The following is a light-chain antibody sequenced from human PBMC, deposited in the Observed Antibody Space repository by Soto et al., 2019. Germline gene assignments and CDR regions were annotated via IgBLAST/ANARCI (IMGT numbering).Light chain of an antibody. V-gene: IGKV3-20*01. CDR2: AAS. CDR3: QQYGSTPLT. Sequence: EIVLTQSPGTLSLSPGERATLSCRARQSVSSSYLAWYQQKSGQAPGLLIFAASHRATGIPDRFSGSGSGTDFTLTISRLEPEDFAVYYCQQYGSTPLTFGGGTKVEIK. J-gene: IGKJ4*01. CDR1: QSVSSSY.